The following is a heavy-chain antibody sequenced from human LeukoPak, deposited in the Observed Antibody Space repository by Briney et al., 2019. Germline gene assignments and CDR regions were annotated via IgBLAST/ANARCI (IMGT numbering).Heavy chain of an antibody. D-gene: IGHD5-18*01. J-gene: IGHJ4*02. CDR1: GYTFTSYD. CDR3: ARGVVGQLWDTYFDY. Sequence: ASVKVSCKASGYTFTSYDINWVRQATGQGLEWMGWMNPNSGNTGYAQKFQGRVTITADESTSTAYMELSSLRSEDTAVYYCARGVVGQLWDTYFDYWGQGTLVTVSS. CDR2: MNPNSGNT. V-gene: IGHV1-8*01.